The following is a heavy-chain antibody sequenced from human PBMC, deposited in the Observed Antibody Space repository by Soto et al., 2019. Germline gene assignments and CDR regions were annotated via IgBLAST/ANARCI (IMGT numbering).Heavy chain of an antibody. V-gene: IGHV1-8*01. Sequence: QVQLVQSGAEVRKPGASVRVSCKATGYSFTRHDINWLRQAAGQGLEWMGWMNPNSGNAVYAQKFQGRVTMTRNTPINAAYIAVTSMKAEDTAVNLDAMRADNEYSHWLHPWGPGNLDTVSS. CDR2: MNPNSGNA. CDR3: AMRADNEYSHWLHP. J-gene: IGHJ5*02. CDR1: GYSFTRHD. D-gene: IGHD2-15*01.